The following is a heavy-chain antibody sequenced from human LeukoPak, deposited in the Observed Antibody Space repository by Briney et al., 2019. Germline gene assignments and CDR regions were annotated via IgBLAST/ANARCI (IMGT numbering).Heavy chain of an antibody. CDR1: GFTFSSYS. V-gene: IGHV3-21*01. J-gene: IGHJ4*02. D-gene: IGHD3-22*01. Sequence: PGGSLRLSCAASGFTFSSYSMNWVRQAPGKGLEWVSSIGISSNKIYYADSVKGRFIISRDNAKNSVYLQMNSLRAEDTAVYYCARDLVTMIGSFDYWGQGTLVTVSS. CDR2: IGISSNKI. CDR3: ARDLVTMIGSFDY.